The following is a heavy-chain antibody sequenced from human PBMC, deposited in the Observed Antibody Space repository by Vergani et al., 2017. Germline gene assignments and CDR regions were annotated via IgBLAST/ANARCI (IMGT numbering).Heavy chain of an antibody. Sequence: QVQLVQSGAEVKKPGASVKVSCKASGYTFTSYYMHWVRQAPGQGLEWMGIINPSGGSTSYAQKFQGRVTMTRDTSTSTVYMELSSLRSEDTAVYYCAKVTAVKGMDVWGQGTTVTVSS. CDR3: AKVTAVKGMDV. CDR2: INPSGGST. CDR1: GYTFTSYY. D-gene: IGHD6-19*01. J-gene: IGHJ6*02. V-gene: IGHV1-46*01.